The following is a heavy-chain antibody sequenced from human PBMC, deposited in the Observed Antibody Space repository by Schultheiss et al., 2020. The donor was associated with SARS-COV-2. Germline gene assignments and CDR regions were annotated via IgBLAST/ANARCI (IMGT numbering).Heavy chain of an antibody. J-gene: IGHJ5*02. D-gene: IGHD2/OR15-2a*01. V-gene: IGHV4-59*01. CDR2: IYYSGST. Sequence: SQTLSLTCSVSGGSINSYYWSWIRQPPGKGLEWIGYIYYSGSTNYNPSLKSRVTMSLDTSKNQFSLRLSSVTAADTAVYYCARMVSSTTKWFDPWGQGTLVTVSS. CDR3: ARMVSSTTKWFDP. CDR1: GGSINSYY.